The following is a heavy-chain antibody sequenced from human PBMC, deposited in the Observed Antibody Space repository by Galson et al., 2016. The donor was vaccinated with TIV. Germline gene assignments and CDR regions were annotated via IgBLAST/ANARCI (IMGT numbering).Heavy chain of an antibody. V-gene: IGHV3-66*02. J-gene: IGHJ6*02. CDR3: AGDRIVDATDYYYYFGMDV. CDR2: ISDGGNT. D-gene: IGHD1-26*01. Sequence: SLRLSCAASGLSVSINYMTWVRQAPGTGLQWVSLISDGGNTYYADSEKGRFTISRDNSKNILYLKMNSLRVEDTDVYYCAGDRIVDATDYYYYFGMDVWGQWPAVTVSS. CDR1: GLSVSINY.